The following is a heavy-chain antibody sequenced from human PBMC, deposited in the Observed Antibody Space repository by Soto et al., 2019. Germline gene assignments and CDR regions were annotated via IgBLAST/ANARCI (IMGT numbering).Heavy chain of an antibody. CDR1: GYTFTSYD. CDR2: MNPNSGNT. CDR3: ARGRYYYDSSWFDP. V-gene: IGHV1-8*01. D-gene: IGHD3-22*01. J-gene: IGHJ5*02. Sequence: QVQLVQSGAEVKKPGASVKVSCKASGYTFTSYDINWVRQATGQGLEWMGWMNPNSGNTGYAQKFQGRVTMTTNTSISTAYMELSSLRSEDTAVYYCARGRYYYDSSWFDPWGQGTLVTVSS.